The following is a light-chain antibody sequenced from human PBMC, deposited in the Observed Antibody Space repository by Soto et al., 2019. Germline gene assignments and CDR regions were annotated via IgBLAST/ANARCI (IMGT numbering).Light chain of an antibody. V-gene: IGLV2-14*03. CDR2: DVS. CDR3: SSSSSSIPVL. J-gene: IGLJ2*01. CDR1: SSDVGGYDY. Sequence: QSALTQPASVSGSPGQSITISCTGTSSDVGGYDYVSWYQHHPGKAPKLIISDVSNRPSGVSNRFSGSKSGNTASLTISGLQAEDEADYYCSSSSSSIPVLFGGGTKVTVL.